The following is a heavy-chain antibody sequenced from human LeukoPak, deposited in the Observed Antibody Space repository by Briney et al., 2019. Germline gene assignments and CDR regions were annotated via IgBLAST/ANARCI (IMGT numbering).Heavy chain of an antibody. J-gene: IGHJ6*03. CDR1: GFTFSSYG. CDR3: AKDRCSNGIGCYYYYMDV. CDR2: IQYDGSNE. Sequence: GGSLRLSRAASGFTFSSYGMHWVRQAPGKGLEWVAYIQYDGSNEQYADSVKGRFSISRDSSKNILYLQLNSLRAEDTAVYYCAKDRCSNGIGCYYYYMDVWGKGTTVTISS. V-gene: IGHV3-30*02. D-gene: IGHD2-8*01.